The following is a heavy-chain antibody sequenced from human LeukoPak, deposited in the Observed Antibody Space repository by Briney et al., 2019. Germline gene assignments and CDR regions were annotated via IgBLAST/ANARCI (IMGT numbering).Heavy chain of an antibody. CDR2: IYYSGST. J-gene: IGHJ4*02. Sequence: QSSETLSLTCTVSGGSISSYYWSWIRQPPGKGLEWIGYIYYSGSTNYNPSLKSRVTISVDTSKNQFSLKLSSVTAADTAVYYCARHVEYSYRYSEVYYFDYWGQGTLVTVSS. V-gene: IGHV4-59*08. CDR3: ARHVEYSYRYSEVYYFDY. D-gene: IGHD5-18*01. CDR1: GGSISSYY.